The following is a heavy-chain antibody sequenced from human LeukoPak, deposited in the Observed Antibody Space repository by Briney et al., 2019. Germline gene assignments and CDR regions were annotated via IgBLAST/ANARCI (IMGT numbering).Heavy chain of an antibody. CDR1: GGSFSGYY. V-gene: IGHV4-34*01. D-gene: IGHD3-22*01. CDR3: ARGRTETYYYDSSRAGKPRELDY. Sequence: PSETLSLTCAVYGGSFSGYYWSWIRQPPGKGLEWIGEINHSGSTNYNPSLNSRVTISVDTSKNQFSLKLSSVTAADTAVYYCARGRTETYYYDSSRAGKPRELDYWGQGTLVTVSS. J-gene: IGHJ4*02. CDR2: INHSGST.